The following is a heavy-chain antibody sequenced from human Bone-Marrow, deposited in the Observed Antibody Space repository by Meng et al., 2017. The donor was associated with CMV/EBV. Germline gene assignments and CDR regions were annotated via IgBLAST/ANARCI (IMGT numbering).Heavy chain of an antibody. Sequence: GESLKISCAASGFTFSSYGMHWVRQAPGKGLEWVAVIWYDGSNKYYADSVKGRFTISRDNSKNILYLQIDSLRADDTAVYYCARVNWAAQYKWFDPWGQGTLVTVSS. CDR1: GFTFSSYG. V-gene: IGHV3-33*01. D-gene: IGHD2-15*01. CDR3: ARVNWAAQYKWFDP. CDR2: IWYDGSNK. J-gene: IGHJ5*01.